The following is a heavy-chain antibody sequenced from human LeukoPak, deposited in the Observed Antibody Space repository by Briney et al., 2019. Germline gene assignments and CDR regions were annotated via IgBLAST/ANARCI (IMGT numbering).Heavy chain of an antibody. Sequence: VASVKVFCKASGGTFSSYAISRGRQAPGQGLEWMGGIIPIFGTANYAQKLQGRVTITADKSTSTAYMELSSLRSEDTALYYCASAGPLLWFGEAWFDTWGQGTLVTVSS. CDR1: GGTFSSYA. V-gene: IGHV1-69*06. J-gene: IGHJ5*02. CDR3: ASAGPLLWFGEAWFDT. D-gene: IGHD3-10*01. CDR2: IIPIFGTA.